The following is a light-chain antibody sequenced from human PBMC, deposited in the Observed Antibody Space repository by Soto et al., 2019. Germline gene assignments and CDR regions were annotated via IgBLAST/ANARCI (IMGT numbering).Light chain of an antibody. Sequence: QSALTQPPSASGSPGQSVTISCTGTSSDVGGYNYVSWYQQHPGKAPKLMIYEVSKRPSGVPDRFSGSKSGNTASLTVSGLKAGDGVVYYWTSYAGSNIFVEVFGGGTQLPV. CDR3: TSYAGSNIFVEV. CDR2: EVS. V-gene: IGLV2-8*01. J-gene: IGLJ2*01. CDR1: SSDVGGYNY.